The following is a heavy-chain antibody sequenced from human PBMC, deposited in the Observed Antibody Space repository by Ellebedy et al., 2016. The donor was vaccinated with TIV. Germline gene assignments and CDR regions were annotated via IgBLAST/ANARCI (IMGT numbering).Heavy chain of an antibody. CDR2: ISTSSTTI. V-gene: IGHV3-48*02. D-gene: IGHD4-11*01. J-gene: IGHJ5*02. CDR1: GFTFSSYS. Sequence: GESLKISXAAHGFTFSSYSMNWVRQAPGKGLEWVSYISTSSTTIYYAESVQGRFTISRDNAKNSLYLQMNSLRDEDTAVYYCARNPTTSNWFDPWGQGTLVTVSS. CDR3: ARNPTTSNWFDP.